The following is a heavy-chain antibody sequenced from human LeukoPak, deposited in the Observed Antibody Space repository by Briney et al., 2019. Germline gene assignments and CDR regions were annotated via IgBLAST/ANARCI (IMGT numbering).Heavy chain of an antibody. J-gene: IGHJ4*02. V-gene: IGHV4-59*01. Sequence: SETLSLTCTVSGGPLSAYYWTWIRQPPGKGLEWIGYIYDTENTNYNPSLKSRVTISVDTSKNQFSLKLTSVTAADTAVYYCASGETGSTLGGYWGQGTLVTVSS. CDR1: GGPLSAYY. CDR2: IYDTENT. CDR3: ASGETGSTLGGY. D-gene: IGHD1-1*01.